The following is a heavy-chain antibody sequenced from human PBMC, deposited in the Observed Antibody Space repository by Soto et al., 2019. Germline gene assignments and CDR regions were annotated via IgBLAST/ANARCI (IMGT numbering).Heavy chain of an antibody. V-gene: IGHV1-18*01. CDR2: ISHWGKT. CDR3: ARDLDGSGSYYNDY. D-gene: IGHD3-10*01. J-gene: IGHJ4*02. CDR1: GYTFSNFC. Sequence: QVQLVQSGAEVKKPGASVKVSCKASGYTFSNFCISWVRQAPGQGLEWMGWISHWGKTNYAQKLQGRGTMTTDTSASKAFMELRSLTSDDTAMYFCARDLDGSGSYYNDYWGQGTLVTVSS.